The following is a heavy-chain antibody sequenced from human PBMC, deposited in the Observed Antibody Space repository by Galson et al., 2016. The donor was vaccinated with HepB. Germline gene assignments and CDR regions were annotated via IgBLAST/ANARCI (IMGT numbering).Heavy chain of an antibody. J-gene: IGHJ4*02. V-gene: IGHV3-21*01. CDR1: GFTFSSYS. CDR2: ITSSSSNI. CDR3: ETVSRPSGEDFDY. D-gene: IGHD6-6*01. Sequence: SLRLSCAASGFTFSSYSMHWVRQAPGKGLEWVSSITSSSSNIYYADSVKGRFTISRDNAKNTLYLQMNSLRAEDTAVYYCETVSRPSGEDFDYWGQGTLVTVSS.